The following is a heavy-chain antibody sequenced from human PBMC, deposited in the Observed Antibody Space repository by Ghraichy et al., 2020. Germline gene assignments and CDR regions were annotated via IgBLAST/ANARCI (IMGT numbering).Heavy chain of an antibody. J-gene: IGHJ5*02. D-gene: IGHD6-19*01. CDR3: VKFRAVEYNWFDP. Sequence: ASVKVSCKASGYTFTNYGISWVRQAPGQGLEWMGWINAYNGNTNYAQKFQGRLSMTTDTSTSTAYLDLRSLRSDDTALYYCVKFRAVEYNWFDPWGQGTLVTVSS. CDR1: GYTFTNYG. V-gene: IGHV1-18*01. CDR2: INAYNGNT.